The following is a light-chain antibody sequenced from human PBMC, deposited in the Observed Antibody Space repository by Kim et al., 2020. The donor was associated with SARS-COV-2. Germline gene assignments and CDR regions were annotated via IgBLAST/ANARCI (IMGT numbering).Light chain of an antibody. Sequence: GQSITISCTGTSSDVGGYDYVSWYQQHPGKAPKPIIHDVSNRPSGVSNRFSGSKSGNTASLTISGLQAEDEADYYCSSYTSRTTWVFGGGTQLTVL. CDR1: SSDVGGYDY. CDR2: DVS. J-gene: IGLJ3*02. V-gene: IGLV2-14*03. CDR3: SSYTSRTTWV.